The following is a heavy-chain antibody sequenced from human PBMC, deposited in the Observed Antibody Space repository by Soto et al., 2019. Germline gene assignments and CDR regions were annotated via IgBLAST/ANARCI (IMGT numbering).Heavy chain of an antibody. J-gene: IGHJ5*02. CDR2: IDWDDDK. CDR3: ARTYGSGSYYPLNWFDP. CDR1: GFSLSTSGMC. V-gene: IGHV2-70*01. Sequence: GSGPTLVNPTQTLTLTCTFSGFSLSTSGMCVSWIRQPPGKALEWLALIDWDDDKYYSTSLKTRLTISKDTSKNQVVLTMTNMDPVDTATYYCARTYGSGSYYPLNWFDPWGQGTLVTVSS. D-gene: IGHD3-10*01.